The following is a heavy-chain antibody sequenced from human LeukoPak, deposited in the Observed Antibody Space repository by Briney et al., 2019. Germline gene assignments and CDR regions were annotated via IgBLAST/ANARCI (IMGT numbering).Heavy chain of an antibody. D-gene: IGHD3-16*01. J-gene: IGHJ4*02. CDR1: GFTVSSNS. CDR3: ARRAGAYPHPYDY. V-gene: IGHV3-53*01. Sequence: PGGSLRLSCTVSGFTVSSNSMSWVRQAPGKGLEWVSFIYSDNTHYSDSVKGRFTISRDNSKNTLYLQMNSLRAEDTAVYYCARRAGAYPHPYDYGGQGPLVTVPS. CDR2: IYSDNT.